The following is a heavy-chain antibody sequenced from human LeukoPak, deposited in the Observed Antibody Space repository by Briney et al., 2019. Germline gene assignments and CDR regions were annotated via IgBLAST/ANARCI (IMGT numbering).Heavy chain of an antibody. CDR1: GGSISSYY. CDR2: IYYSGST. Sequence: PSETLSLTCTVSGGSISSYYWSWIRQPPGKGLEWIGYIYYSGSTNYNPSLKSRVTISVDTSKNQFSLKLSSVTAADTAVYYRARCFLGFDPWGQGTLVTVSS. V-gene: IGHV4-59*01. J-gene: IGHJ5*02. D-gene: IGHD3-16*01. CDR3: ARCFLGFDP.